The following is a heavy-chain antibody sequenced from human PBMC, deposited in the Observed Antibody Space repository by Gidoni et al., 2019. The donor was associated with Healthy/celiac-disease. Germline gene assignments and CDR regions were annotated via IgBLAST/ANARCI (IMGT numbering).Heavy chain of an antibody. Sequence: QVQLVQSGAEVKKPGSSVKVSCKASGGTFSSYTISWVRQAPGQGLEWMGRIIPILGIANYAQKFQGRVTITADKSTSTAYMELSSLRSEDTAVYYCARARYSGYGGFDYWGQGTLVTVSS. V-gene: IGHV1-69*02. CDR3: ARARYSGYGGFDY. D-gene: IGHD5-12*01. CDR1: GGTFSSYT. CDR2: IIPILGIA. J-gene: IGHJ4*02.